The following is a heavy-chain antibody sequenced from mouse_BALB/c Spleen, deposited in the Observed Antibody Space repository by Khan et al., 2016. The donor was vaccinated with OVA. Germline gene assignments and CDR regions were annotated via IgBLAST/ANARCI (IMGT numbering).Heavy chain of an antibody. CDR1: GFSLTNYG. Sequence: QVQLKESGPGLVAPSQSLSITCTVSGFSLTNYGVHWLRQPPGKGLEWLGVIWAGGSTNYNSALMSRLSISKDNSKGQVFLKMNSLQTDDIAMYYCATLYDNVPYWGQGTLVTVSA. CDR3: ATLYDNVPY. J-gene: IGHJ3*01. D-gene: IGHD2-4*01. V-gene: IGHV2-9*02. CDR2: IWAGGST.